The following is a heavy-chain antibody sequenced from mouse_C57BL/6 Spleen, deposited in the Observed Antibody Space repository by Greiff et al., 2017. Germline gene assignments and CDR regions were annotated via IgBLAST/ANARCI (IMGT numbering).Heavy chain of an antibody. CDR2: IHPSDSDT. Sequence: QVQLQQPGAELVKPGASVKVSCKASGYTFTSSWMPWVKQRPGKGLEWIGRIHPSDSDTNYNQKLKGKATLTVDKSSSTAYMQLSSLTAEDSAVYYCAIGGNYVADWGQGTLVTVSA. CDR1: GYTFTSSW. V-gene: IGHV1-74*01. J-gene: IGHJ3*01. CDR3: AIGGNYVAD. D-gene: IGHD2-1*01.